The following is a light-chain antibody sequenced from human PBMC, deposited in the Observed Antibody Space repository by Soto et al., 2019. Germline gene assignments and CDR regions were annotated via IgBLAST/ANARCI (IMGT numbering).Light chain of an antibody. CDR3: QQSYSTPAT. J-gene: IGKJ3*01. CDR1: QSISSY. CDR2: AAS. Sequence: EIQMTESASSLSASVGDRVTITCRASQSISSYLNWYQQKPGKAPKLLICAASSLQSGVPSRFSGSGSGTDCTITISSLKTEDCATYYCQQSYSTPATFGPGTKVDI. V-gene: IGKV1-39*01.